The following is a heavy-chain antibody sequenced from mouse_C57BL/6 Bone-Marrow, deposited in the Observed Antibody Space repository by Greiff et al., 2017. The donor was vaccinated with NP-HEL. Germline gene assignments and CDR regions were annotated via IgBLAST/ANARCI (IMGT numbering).Heavy chain of an antibody. Sequence: EVQLVESGGGLVKPGGSLKLSCAASGFTFSSYAMSWVRQTPEKRLEWVATISDGGSYTYSPDNVKGRFTISRDNAKNNLYLQLSHLKSEDTAMYYCARDPLRSFDYWGQGTTLTVSS. CDR1: GFTFSSYA. D-gene: IGHD1-1*01. CDR2: ISDGGSYT. J-gene: IGHJ2*01. CDR3: ARDPLRSFDY. V-gene: IGHV5-4*01.